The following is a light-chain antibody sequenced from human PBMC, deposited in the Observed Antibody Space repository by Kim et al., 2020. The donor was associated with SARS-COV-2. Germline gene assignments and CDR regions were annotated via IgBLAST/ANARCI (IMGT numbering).Light chain of an antibody. J-gene: IGKJ1*01. V-gene: IGKV3-20*01. CDR1: QSVSSSY. CDR2: GAS. CDR3: QHYGSSLT. Sequence: EIVLTQSPGTLSLSPGEIATLSCRASQSVSSSYLAWYQQKPGQAPRLLIYGASSRATGIPDRFSGSGSGTDFTLTISRLEPEDFAVYYCQHYGSSLTFGQGPKVDIK.